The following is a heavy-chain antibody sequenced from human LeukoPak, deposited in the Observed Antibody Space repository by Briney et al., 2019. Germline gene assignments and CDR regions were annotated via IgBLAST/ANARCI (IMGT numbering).Heavy chain of an antibody. V-gene: IGHV1-2*06. CDR1: GYTFTGYY. D-gene: IGHD3-9*01. J-gene: IGHJ6*03. Sequence: ASVKVSCKASGYTFTGYYMHWVRQAPRQGLEWMGRINPNSGGTNYAQKFQGRVTMTRDTSISTAYMELSRLRSDDTAVYYCARGDILTGYYSVYYYYMDVWGKGTTVTVSS. CDR3: ARGDILTGYYSVYYYYMDV. CDR2: INPNSGGT.